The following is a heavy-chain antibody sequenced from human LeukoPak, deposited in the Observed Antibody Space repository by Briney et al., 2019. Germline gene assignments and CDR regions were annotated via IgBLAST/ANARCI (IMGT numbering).Heavy chain of an antibody. CDR1: GFTFNKYA. V-gene: IGHV3-23*01. J-gene: IGHJ6*03. D-gene: IGHD1-1*01. CDR3: AKNRGGTYKYYMDV. Sequence: PAGSLRLSCAASGFTFNKYAMSWVRQAPGMGLEWLSYVSGSGGATYYADSVKGRFTISRDNSKNTVYLQMGSLRAEDTAVYYCAKNRGGTYKYYMDVWGNGTTVTVSS. CDR2: VSGSGGAT.